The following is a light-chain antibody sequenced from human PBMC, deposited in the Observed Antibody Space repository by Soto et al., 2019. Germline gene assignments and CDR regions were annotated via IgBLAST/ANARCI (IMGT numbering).Light chain of an antibody. Sequence: EIVMTQSPATLSVSPGERATLSCRASQSVSSNLAWYQQKPGQAPRLLIYGASTRATGIPARFSGSGSGTELTLTISSQQSEDFAVYYCQQYNNWPPTFGQGTRLEIK. V-gene: IGKV3-15*01. CDR3: QQYNNWPPT. J-gene: IGKJ5*01. CDR2: GAS. CDR1: QSVSSN.